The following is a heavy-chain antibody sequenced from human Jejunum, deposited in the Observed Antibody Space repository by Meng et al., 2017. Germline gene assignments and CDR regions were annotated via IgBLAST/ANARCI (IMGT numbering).Heavy chain of an antibody. CDR2: ISSSSTYI. CDR3: ARRDYGGKSGPLPPDY. D-gene: IGHD4-23*01. V-gene: IGHV3-21*01. CDR1: GFTFSSYS. J-gene: IGHJ4*02. Sequence: GGSLRLSCAASGFTFSSYSMIWVRQAPGKGLEWVSSISSSSTYIYYADSVKGRFTISRDNAKNSLYLQMNSLRAEDTAVYYCARRDYGGKSGPLPPDYWGQGTLVTVSS.